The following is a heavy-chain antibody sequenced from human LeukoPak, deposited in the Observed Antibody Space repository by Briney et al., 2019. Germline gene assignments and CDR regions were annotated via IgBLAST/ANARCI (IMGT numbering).Heavy chain of an antibody. Sequence: SVKVSCKASRGTFSSYAISWVRQAPGQGLEWMGGIIPIFGTTTYAQKLQGRVRITADESTSTAYMELSSLRSEDTAVYYCARDRGYSYAKKSSEYYYMDVWGKGTTVTVSS. CDR3: ARDRGYSYAKKSSEYYYMDV. V-gene: IGHV1-69*13. CDR1: RGTFSSYA. J-gene: IGHJ6*03. D-gene: IGHD5-18*01. CDR2: IIPIFGTT.